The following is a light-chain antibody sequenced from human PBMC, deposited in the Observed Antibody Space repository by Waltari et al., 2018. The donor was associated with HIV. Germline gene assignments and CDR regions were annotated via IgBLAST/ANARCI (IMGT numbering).Light chain of an antibody. CDR2: EVS. Sequence: QSPLPQPASVSGPPGQSFTIPSPGTSSDVGGYHSVSWYQQHPGTAPTLIIYEVSHRPSGVSNRVSGAKSGNTASLTISGLQAEDEADYYCSSYTSSSTLVFGTGTKVTVL. V-gene: IGLV2-14*01. CDR1: SSDVGGYHS. CDR3: SSYTSSSTLV. J-gene: IGLJ1*01.